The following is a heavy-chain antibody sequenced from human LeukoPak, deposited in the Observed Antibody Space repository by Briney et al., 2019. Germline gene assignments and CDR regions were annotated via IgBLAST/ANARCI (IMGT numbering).Heavy chain of an antibody. D-gene: IGHD2-2*01. J-gene: IGHJ3*02. CDR1: GFTFSSYA. CDR2: ISGSGGST. CDR3: AKDMRDIVVVPDAFDI. Sequence: GGSLRLSCAASGFTFSSYAMSWVRQAPGKGLEWVSAISGSGGSTYYADSVKGRFTISRDNSKNTLYLQMNSLRAEDTAVYYCAKDMRDIVVVPDAFDIWGQGTVVTVSS. V-gene: IGHV3-23*01.